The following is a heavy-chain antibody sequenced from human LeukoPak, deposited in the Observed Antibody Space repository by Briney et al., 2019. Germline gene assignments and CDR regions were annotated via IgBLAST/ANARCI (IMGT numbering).Heavy chain of an antibody. CDR3: ASDYGGKGRYFDL. J-gene: IGHJ2*01. CDR1: GYSISSGYY. Sequence: SETLSLTCTVSGYSISSGYYWGWIRQPPGKGLEWIGSIYHSGSTYYNPSLKSRVTISVDTSKSQFSLKLSSATAADTAVYYCASDYGGKGRYFDLWGRGTLVTVSS. V-gene: IGHV4-38-2*02. CDR2: IYHSGST. D-gene: IGHD4-23*01.